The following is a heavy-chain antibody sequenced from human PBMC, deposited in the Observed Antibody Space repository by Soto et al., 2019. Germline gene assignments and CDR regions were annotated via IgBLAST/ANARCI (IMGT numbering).Heavy chain of an antibody. J-gene: IGHJ6*02. Sequence: QVQLVQSASEVMKPGASVKVSCKASGYTFIRYGITWVRQAPGKRLEWMGWISPYNDQTIYAQKLQGRVTMTADTSTRTVYMQLRSLKSDDTAVYYCARGGYYDNVWGKLSHYGLDVWGQGTSVTVSS. CDR2: ISPYNDQT. V-gene: IGHV1-18*01. CDR1: GYTFIRYG. D-gene: IGHD3-16*01. CDR3: ARGGYYDNVWGKLSHYGLDV.